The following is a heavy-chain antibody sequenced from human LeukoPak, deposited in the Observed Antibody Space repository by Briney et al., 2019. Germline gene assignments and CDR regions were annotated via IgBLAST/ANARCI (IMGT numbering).Heavy chain of an antibody. V-gene: IGHV3-74*01. CDR3: AKGGRDAFDVDY. CDR1: GFTFSSYW. D-gene: IGHD3-3*02. Sequence: GGSLRLSCAASGFTFSSYWMHWVRQTPGKGLVWVSRINSDGSSTSYADSVKGRLIISRDNAKNTLYLQMNSLRVEDTAVYYCAKGGRDAFDVDYWGQGTLVTVSS. CDR2: INSDGSST. J-gene: IGHJ4*02.